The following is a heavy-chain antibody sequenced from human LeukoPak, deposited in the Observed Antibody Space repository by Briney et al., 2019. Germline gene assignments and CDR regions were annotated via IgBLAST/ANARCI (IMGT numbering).Heavy chain of an antibody. D-gene: IGHD4-17*01. V-gene: IGHV4-59*01. CDR3: ARSDGDYIQHFDY. CDR2: IYYSGST. Sequence: SETLFLTCTVSVGSISSYYWSWIRQPPGKGLEWIGYIYYSGSTNYNPSLKSRVTISVDTSKNQFSLKLSSVTAADTAVYYCARSDGDYIQHFDYWGQGTLVTVSS. CDR1: VGSISSYY. J-gene: IGHJ4*02.